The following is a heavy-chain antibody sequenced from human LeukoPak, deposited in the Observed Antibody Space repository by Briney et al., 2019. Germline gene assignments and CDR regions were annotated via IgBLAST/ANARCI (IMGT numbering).Heavy chain of an antibody. CDR1: GGSISSNTYY. J-gene: IGHJ4*02. CDR3: AKVPGVSGDY. V-gene: IGHV4-39*07. Sequence: SETLSLTCTVSGGSISSNTYYWGWIRQPPGKGLEWIGSIYYSGSTYYNPSLKSRVTISIDTSKNQFSLKLSSVTAADTAVYYCAKVPGVSGDYWGQGALVTVSS. D-gene: IGHD3-10*01. CDR2: IYYSGST.